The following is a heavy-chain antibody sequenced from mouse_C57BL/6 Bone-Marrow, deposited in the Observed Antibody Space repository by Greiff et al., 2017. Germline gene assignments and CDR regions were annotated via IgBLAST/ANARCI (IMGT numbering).Heavy chain of an antibody. CDR3: ARRGYYGSRDWFAY. D-gene: IGHD1-1*01. J-gene: IGHJ3*01. V-gene: IGHV5-6*02. Sequence: EVKVVESGGDLVKPGGSLKLSCAASGFTFSSYGMSWVRQTPDKRLEWVATISSGGSYTYYPDSVKGRFTISRDNAKNTLYLQMSSLKSEDTAMYYCARRGYYGSRDWFAYWGQGTLVTVSA. CDR1: GFTFSSYG. CDR2: ISSGGSYT.